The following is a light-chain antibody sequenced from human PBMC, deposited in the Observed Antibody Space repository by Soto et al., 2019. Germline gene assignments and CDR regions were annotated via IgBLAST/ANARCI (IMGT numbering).Light chain of an antibody. V-gene: IGKV3-20*01. J-gene: IGKJ1*01. CDR3: QQYGSSGT. CDR1: HTVSITY. Sequence: VLTQSPGTLSLSPGERATLSCRPSHTVSITYLTWYQQKPGQAPRLLIYGESNRATGIPDRVSGSGSGTDFTLTISRLEPEDFAVYYCQQYGSSGTVGQGTKVDIK. CDR2: GES.